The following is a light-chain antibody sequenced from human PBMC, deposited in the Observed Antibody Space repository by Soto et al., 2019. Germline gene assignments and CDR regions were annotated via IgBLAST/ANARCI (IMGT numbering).Light chain of an antibody. CDR3: QQYNNWPPPLT. CDR2: GAS. V-gene: IGKV3-15*01. Sequence: EIVMTQSPATLSVSPGERATLSCRASKSGSSNLAWYQQKPGQAPRLLIYGASTMATGIPASFRASGAGTEFTLTITSLQSEDFAVYYCQQYNNWPPPLTFGGGTKVVIK. J-gene: IGKJ4*01. CDR1: KSGSSN.